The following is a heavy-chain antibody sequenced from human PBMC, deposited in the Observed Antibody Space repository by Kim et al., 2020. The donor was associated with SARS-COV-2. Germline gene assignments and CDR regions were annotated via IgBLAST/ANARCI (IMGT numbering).Heavy chain of an antibody. Sequence: GGSLRLSCAASGFTFSSYGMHWVRQAPGKGLEWVAVIWYDGSNKYYADSVKGRFTISRDNSKNTLYLQMNSLRAEDTAVYYCARDPEQLVPPLTMDVWGQGTTVTVSS. CDR3: ARDPEQLVPPLTMDV. CDR2: IWYDGSNK. V-gene: IGHV3-33*01. J-gene: IGHJ6*02. D-gene: IGHD6-6*01. CDR1: GFTFSSYG.